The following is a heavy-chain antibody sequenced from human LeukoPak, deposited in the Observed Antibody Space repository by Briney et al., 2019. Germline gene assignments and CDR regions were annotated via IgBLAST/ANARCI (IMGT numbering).Heavy chain of an antibody. D-gene: IGHD6-13*01. CDR3: ARAAAAGKVRWFDP. CDR2: IYYSGST. V-gene: IGHV4-59*01. Sequence: SETLSLTCTVSGGSISSYYWSWIRQPPGKGLEWIGYIYYSGSTNYNPSLKSRVTISVDTSKNQFSLKLSSVTAADTAVYYCARAAAAGKVRWFDPWGQGTLVTVSS. CDR1: GGSISSYY. J-gene: IGHJ5*02.